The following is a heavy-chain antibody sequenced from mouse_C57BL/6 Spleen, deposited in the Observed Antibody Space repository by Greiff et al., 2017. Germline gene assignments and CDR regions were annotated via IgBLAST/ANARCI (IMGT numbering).Heavy chain of an antibody. CDR2: ISSGGDYI. J-gene: IGHJ1*03. CDR1: GFTFSSYA. CDR3: ARDRVLRYCDV. V-gene: IGHV5S21*01. Sequence: EVQRVESGEGLVKPGGSLKLSCAASGFTFSSYAMSWVRQTPEKSLEWVAYISSGGDYIYYADTVKGRFTITRDNARNTLYMQMSSLKSEDTAMYYCARDRVLRYCDVWGTGTTVTVSS.